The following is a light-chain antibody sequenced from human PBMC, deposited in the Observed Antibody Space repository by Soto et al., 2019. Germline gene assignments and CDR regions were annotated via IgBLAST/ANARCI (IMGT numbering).Light chain of an antibody. CDR1: SSDLGSYNL. CDR3: CSYAGSSTSWV. J-gene: IGLJ3*02. Sequence: QSVLTQPASVSGSPGQSLTISCTGTSSDLGSYNLVSWYQQHPGKAPKLMIYEVNKRPSGFSNRFSASKSGNTASLTIAGLQAEDEADYYCCSYAGSSTSWVFGGGTKLTVL. CDR2: EVN. V-gene: IGLV2-23*02.